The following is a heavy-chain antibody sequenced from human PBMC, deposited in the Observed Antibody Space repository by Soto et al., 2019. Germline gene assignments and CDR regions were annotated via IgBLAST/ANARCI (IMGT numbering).Heavy chain of an antibody. CDR1: GYTFTPYA. J-gene: IGHJ3*02. CDR3: ARRGDVDAFDI. D-gene: IGHD7-27*01. CDR2: FSPDTGNR. V-gene: IGHV1-3*01. Sequence: QVQLVQSGAEVKKPGASVKVSCKASGYTFTPYAMHWVRQAPGQRLEWMGWFSPDTGNRKYSQKLQDRVTITGDTSASTVYMELSSLRSEDTAVYYCARRGDVDAFDIWAQGTMVTVST.